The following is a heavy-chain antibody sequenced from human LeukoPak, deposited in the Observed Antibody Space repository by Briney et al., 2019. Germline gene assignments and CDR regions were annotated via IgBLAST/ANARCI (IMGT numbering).Heavy chain of an antibody. CDR3: ARVSDFWSGYRFDY. CDR1: GYTFTGYY. V-gene: IGHV1-2*02. CDR2: INPNSGGT. D-gene: IGHD3-3*01. J-gene: IGHJ4*02. Sequence: ASVKVSCKASGYTFTGYYMHWVRQAPGQGLEWMGWINPNSGGTNYAQKFRGRVTMTRDTSISTAYMELSRLRSDDTAVYYCARVSDFWSGYRFDYWGQGTLVTVSS.